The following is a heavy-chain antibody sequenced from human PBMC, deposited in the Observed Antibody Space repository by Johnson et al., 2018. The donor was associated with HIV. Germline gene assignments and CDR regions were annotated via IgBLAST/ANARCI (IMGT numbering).Heavy chain of an antibody. J-gene: IGHJ3*02. Sequence: VQLVESGGGLVQPGGSLRLSCAASGFTVSSNYMSWVRQAPGKGLEWVSVIYSGGSTYYADSVKGRFTISRDNSKNTLYLQMNSLRAEDTAVYYCASHRDVAPGVGVAFDIWGQGTMVTVSS. CDR3: ASHRDVAPGVGVAFDI. V-gene: IGHV3-66*02. CDR2: IYSGGST. CDR1: GFTVSSNY. D-gene: IGHD5-12*01.